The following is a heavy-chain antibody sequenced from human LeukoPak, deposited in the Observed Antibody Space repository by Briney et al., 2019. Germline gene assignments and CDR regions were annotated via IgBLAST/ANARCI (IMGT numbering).Heavy chain of an antibody. CDR1: GGSFSGYY. J-gene: IGHJ5*02. Sequence: SETLSLTCAVYGGSFSGYYWSWLRQPPGKGLEWLGEINHSGSTNYNPSLKSRVTISVDTSKNQFSLKLSSVTAADTAVYYCARGATVTTAVNWFDPWGQGTLVTVSS. CDR3: ARGATVTTAVNWFDP. CDR2: INHSGST. V-gene: IGHV4-34*01. D-gene: IGHD4-17*01.